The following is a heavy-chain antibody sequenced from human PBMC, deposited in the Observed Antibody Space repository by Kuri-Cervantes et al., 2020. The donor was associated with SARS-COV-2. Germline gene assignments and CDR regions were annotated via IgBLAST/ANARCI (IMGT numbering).Heavy chain of an antibody. Sequence: SETLSLTCTVSGYSISSGYYWGWIRQPPGKGLEWIGSIYHSGSTNYNPSLKSRVTISVDTSKNQFSLKLSSVTAADTAVYYCARHRKIRFLEWLSPFDYWGQGTLVTVSS. CDR1: GYSISSGYY. CDR2: IYHSGST. CDR3: ARHRKIRFLEWLSPFDY. J-gene: IGHJ4*02. V-gene: IGHV4-38-2*02. D-gene: IGHD3-3*01.